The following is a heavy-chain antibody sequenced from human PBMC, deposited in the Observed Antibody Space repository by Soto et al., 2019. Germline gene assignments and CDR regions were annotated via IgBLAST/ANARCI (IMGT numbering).Heavy chain of an antibody. Sequence: SETLSLTCTVSGGSIIRGDYYWIWIRQPPGKGLEWIGYIYYSGSTYYNPSLKSRVTISVDTSKNQFSLKLSSVTAADTAVYYCASQRFGELYYYYYGMDVWGQGTTVTVSS. CDR1: GGSIIRGDYY. V-gene: IGHV4-30-4*01. CDR3: ASQRFGELYYYYYGMDV. D-gene: IGHD3-10*01. J-gene: IGHJ6*02. CDR2: IYYSGST.